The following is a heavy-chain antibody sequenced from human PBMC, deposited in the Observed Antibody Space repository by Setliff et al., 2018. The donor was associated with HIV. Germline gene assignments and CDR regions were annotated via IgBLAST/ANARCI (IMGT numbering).Heavy chain of an antibody. CDR3: ARDRPYSGYPD. V-gene: IGHV4-39*07. CDR1: GDSFSSNTNH. D-gene: IGHD5-12*01. J-gene: IGHJ4*02. Sequence: SETLSLTCTVSGDSFSSNTNHWGWIRQPPGKGLEWIGNIFHSGTTYYNPSLKSRVTISVDKSKNQFSLKLSSVTAADTAVYYCARDRPYSGYPDWGQGTLVTVSS. CDR2: IFHSGTT.